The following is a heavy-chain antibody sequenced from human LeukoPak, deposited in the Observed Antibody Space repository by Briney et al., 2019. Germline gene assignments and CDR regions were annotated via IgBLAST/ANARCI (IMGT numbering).Heavy chain of an antibody. D-gene: IGHD3-10*01. V-gene: IGHV4-59*01. J-gene: IGHJ3*02. Sequence: SETLSLTCAVYGGSFSGYYWSWIRQPPGKGLEWIGYIYYSGSTNYNPSLKSRVTISVDTSKNQFSLKLSSVTAADTAVYYCARSNYYGSGSYYKGAFDIWGQGTMVTVSS. CDR2: IYYSGST. CDR3: ARSNYYGSGSYYKGAFDI. CDR1: GGSFSGYY.